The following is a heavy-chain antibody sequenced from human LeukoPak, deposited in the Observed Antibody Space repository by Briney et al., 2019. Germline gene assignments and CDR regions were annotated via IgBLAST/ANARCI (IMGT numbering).Heavy chain of an antibody. CDR1: GGSISSSSYY. D-gene: IGHD3-10*01. CDR3: ARDRGSGFFDY. V-gene: IGHV4-39*07. CDR2: IYYSGST. Sequence: KPSETLSLTCTVSGGSISSSSYYRGWIRQPPGKGLEWIGSIYYSGSTYYNPSLKSRVTISVDTSKNQFSLKLSSVTAADTAVYYCARDRGSGFFDYWGQGTLVTVSS. J-gene: IGHJ4*02.